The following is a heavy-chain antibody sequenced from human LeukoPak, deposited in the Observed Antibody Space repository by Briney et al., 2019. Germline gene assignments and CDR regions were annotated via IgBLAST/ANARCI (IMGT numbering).Heavy chain of an antibody. Sequence: ASVKVSCKASGYTFTSYGISWVRQAPGQGLEWMGWISAYNGNTNYAQKLQGRVTMTTDTSTSTAYMELRSLRSDDTAVYYCARVLQLWFQGALPYYFDSWGQGTLVTVSS. CDR1: GYTFTSYG. V-gene: IGHV1-18*01. J-gene: IGHJ4*02. CDR2: ISAYNGNT. CDR3: ARVLQLWFQGALPYYFDS. D-gene: IGHD5-18*01.